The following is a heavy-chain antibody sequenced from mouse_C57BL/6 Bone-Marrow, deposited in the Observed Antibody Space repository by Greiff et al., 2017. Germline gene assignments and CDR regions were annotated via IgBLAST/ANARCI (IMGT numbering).Heavy chain of an antibody. V-gene: IGHV1-69*01. D-gene: IGHD1-1*01. CDR3: AREGGLYGDY. CDR1: GYTFTSYW. CDR2: IDPSDSYT. J-gene: IGHJ2*01. Sequence: VQLQQPGAELVMPGASVKLSCKASGYTFTSYWMHWVKQRPGQGLEWIGEIDPSDSYTNYNQKFKGKSTLTVDKSSSTAYMPLSSLTSEDSAVYYCAREGGLYGDYWGQGTTLTVSS.